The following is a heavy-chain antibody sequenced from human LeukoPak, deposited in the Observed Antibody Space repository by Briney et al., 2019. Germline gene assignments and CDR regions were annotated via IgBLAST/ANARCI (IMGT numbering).Heavy chain of an antibody. CDR3: AREIIAAAGKDAFDI. V-gene: IGHV1-69*06. D-gene: IGHD6-13*01. J-gene: IGHJ3*02. CDR2: IIPIFGTA. CDR1: GGTFSSYA. Sequence: ASVKVSCKASGGTFSSYAISWVRQAPGQGLEWMGGIIPIFGTANYAQKFQGRVTITADKSTSTAYMELSSLRSEDTAVYYCAREIIAAAGKDAFDIWGQRTMATVSS.